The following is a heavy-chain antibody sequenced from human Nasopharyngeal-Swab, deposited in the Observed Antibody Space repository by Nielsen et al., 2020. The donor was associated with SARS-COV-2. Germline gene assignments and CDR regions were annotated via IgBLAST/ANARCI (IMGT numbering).Heavy chain of an antibody. CDR2: IGHKAHNYAT. CDR3: TTDYYFDY. Sequence: GESLKISCAASGFVFSGSAIHWARQASGRGLECVARIGHKAHNYATTYAASVKGRFTISRDDSKNTAFLQMDSLNTEDTALYYCTTDYYFDYWGQGTLVTVSS. D-gene: IGHD4/OR15-4a*01. J-gene: IGHJ4*02. V-gene: IGHV3-73*01. CDR1: GFVFSGSA.